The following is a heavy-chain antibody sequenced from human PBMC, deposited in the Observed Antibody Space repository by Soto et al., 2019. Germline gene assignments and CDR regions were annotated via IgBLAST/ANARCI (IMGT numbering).Heavy chain of an antibody. Sequence: QVQLQQWGAGLLKPSETLSLTCAVYGGSFSDYYWSWIRQPPGKGLEWIGEINHSGSTNYNPSLKSRVTISGDTSKTQFSLNLSSVTAADTAVYYCARFRADCGGDCYSEHADRPDFDYWGQGTLVTVSS. CDR1: GGSFSDYY. D-gene: IGHD2-21*02. CDR2: INHSGST. V-gene: IGHV4-34*01. CDR3: ARFRADCGGDCYSEHADRPDFDY. J-gene: IGHJ4*02.